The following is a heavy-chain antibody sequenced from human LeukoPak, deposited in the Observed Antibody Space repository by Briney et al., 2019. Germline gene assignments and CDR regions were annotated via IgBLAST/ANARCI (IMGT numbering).Heavy chain of an antibody. CDR2: ISSSISYI. V-gene: IGHV3-21*01. Sequence: GGSLRLSCAASGLTFSSYTINWFRRAQGKGLEWVSPISSSISYIYYADSVKGRFTISRDNAKNSLYLQMNSLRAEDTAVYYCARDLIRVITMVRGVITPQLLDYWGQGTLVTVSS. CDR1: GLTFSSYT. J-gene: IGHJ4*02. CDR3: ARDLIRVITMVRGVITPQLLDY. D-gene: IGHD3-10*01.